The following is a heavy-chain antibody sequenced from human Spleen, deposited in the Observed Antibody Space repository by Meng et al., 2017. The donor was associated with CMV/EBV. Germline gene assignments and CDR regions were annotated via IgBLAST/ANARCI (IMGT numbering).Heavy chain of an antibody. J-gene: IGHJ6*02. CDR2: IIPIVGVA. CDR3: ARESGGMDV. CDR1: GGTFSNYA. V-gene: IGHV1-69*10. Sequence: SVKVSCKASGGTFSNYAISWVRQAPGQGLEWMGGIIPIVGVANYAQRLQGRLIITADISTSTAYMELSSLIPEDTAVYYCARESGGMDVWGQGTTVTVSS.